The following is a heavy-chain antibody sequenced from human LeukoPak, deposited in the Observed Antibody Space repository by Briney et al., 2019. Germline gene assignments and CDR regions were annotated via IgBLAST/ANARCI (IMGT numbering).Heavy chain of an antibody. Sequence: SVKVSCKASGGTFSSYAISWARQAPGQGLEWMGGIIPIFGTAKYAQRFQGRVTITADESTSTAYMELSSLRSEDTAVYYCARAKSLRDMATSQGSWGQGTLVTVSS. CDR1: GGTFSSYA. CDR2: IIPIFGTA. CDR3: ARAKSLRDMATSQGS. V-gene: IGHV1-69*01. J-gene: IGHJ5*02. D-gene: IGHD5-24*01.